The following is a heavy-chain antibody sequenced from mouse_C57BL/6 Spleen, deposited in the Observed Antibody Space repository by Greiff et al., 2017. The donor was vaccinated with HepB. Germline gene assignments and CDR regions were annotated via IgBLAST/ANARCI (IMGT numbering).Heavy chain of an antibody. CDR3: ARGDWYFDV. CDR1: GYTFTSYW. J-gene: IGHJ1*03. V-gene: IGHV1-61*01. CDR2: IYPSDSET. Sequence: QVQLQQPGAELVRPGSSVKLSCKASGYTFTSYWMDWVKQRPGQGLEWIGNIYPSDSETHYNQKFKDKATLTVDKSSSTAYMQLSSLTSEDSAVYSCARGDWYFDVWGTGTTVTVSS.